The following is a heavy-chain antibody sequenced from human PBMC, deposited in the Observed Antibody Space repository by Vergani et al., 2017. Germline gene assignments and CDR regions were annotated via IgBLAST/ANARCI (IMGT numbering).Heavy chain of an antibody. CDR3: AREGKRVGAFDI. V-gene: IGHV1-2*02. D-gene: IGHD4-23*01. CDR2: INPNSGGT. Sequence: QVQLVQSGAEVKKPGASVKVSCKASGYTFTGYYMHWVRQAPGQGLEWMGWINPNSGGTNYAQKFQGRVTMTTDTSTSTAYMELRSLRSDDTAVYYCAREGKRVGAFDIWGQGTMVTVSS. CDR1: GYTFTGYY. J-gene: IGHJ3*02.